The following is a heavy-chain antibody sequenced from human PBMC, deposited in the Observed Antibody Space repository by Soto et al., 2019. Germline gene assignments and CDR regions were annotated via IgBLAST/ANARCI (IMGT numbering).Heavy chain of an antibody. Sequence: SLRLSCAASGFTFSTYAMSWVRQSPGEGQEWVSTISGSGGSTYYADSVKGRFTISRDKSKNTLNLQMNTLRAEDSAVYYCAKSSTVTTDFDYWGQGTLVTVSS. CDR3: AKSSTVTTDFDY. J-gene: IGHJ4*02. D-gene: IGHD4-17*01. CDR1: GFTFSTYA. CDR2: ISGSGGST. V-gene: IGHV3-23*01.